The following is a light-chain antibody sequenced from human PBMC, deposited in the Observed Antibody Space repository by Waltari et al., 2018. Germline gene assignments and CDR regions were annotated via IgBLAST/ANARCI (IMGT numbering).Light chain of an antibody. J-gene: IGLJ1*01. CDR1: NIESKS. CDR3: QVWDANTDPGV. Sequence: SYVLTQPPSVSVAPGETARLTCGGNNIESKSVHWYRQRPGQAPVLVISYDSDRPSGAPALLSGSNSGNTATLTISRVEAGDEADYYCQVWDANTDPGVFGTGTEVTVL. V-gene: IGLV3-21*01. CDR2: YDS.